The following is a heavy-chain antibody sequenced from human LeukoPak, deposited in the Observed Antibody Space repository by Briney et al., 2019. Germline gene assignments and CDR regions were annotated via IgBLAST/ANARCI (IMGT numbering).Heavy chain of an antibody. CDR2: ISYDGSNK. CDR1: GFTFSSYG. Sequence: PGRSLRLSCAASGFTFSSYGMHWVRQAPGKGLEWVAVISYDGSNKYYADSVKGRFTISRDNSKNTLYLQMNSLRAEDTAVYYCAKAEGMRRPFDYWGQGTLVTVSS. V-gene: IGHV3-30*18. J-gene: IGHJ4*02. D-gene: IGHD3-10*01. CDR3: AKAEGMRRPFDY.